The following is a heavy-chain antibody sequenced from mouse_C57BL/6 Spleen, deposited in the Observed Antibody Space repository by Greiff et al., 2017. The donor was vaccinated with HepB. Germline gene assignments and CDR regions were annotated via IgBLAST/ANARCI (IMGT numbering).Heavy chain of an antibody. V-gene: IGHV1-55*01. Sequence: VQLQQSGAELVKPGASVKMSCKASGYTFTSYWITWVKQRPGQGLEWIGDIYPGSGSTNYNEKFKSKATLTVDTSSSTAYMQLSSLTSEDSAVYYCARSGYYYGSSLLDYWGQGTTLTVSS. D-gene: IGHD1-1*01. CDR2: IYPGSGST. CDR3: ARSGYYYGSSLLDY. J-gene: IGHJ2*01. CDR1: GYTFTSYW.